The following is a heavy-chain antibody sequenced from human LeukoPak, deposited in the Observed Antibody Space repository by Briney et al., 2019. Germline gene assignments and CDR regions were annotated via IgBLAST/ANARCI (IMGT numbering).Heavy chain of an antibody. J-gene: IGHJ4*02. V-gene: IGHV3-74*01. CDR2: IKSDGTFT. CDR1: GFTFSSPW. CDR3: TSDYWGVGH. D-gene: IGHD3-10*01. Sequence: GGSLRLSCAASGFTFSSPWMHWVRQAPGEGLMWVSRIKSDGTFTTYADSVKGRFTISRDNAKNTLYLQMNSLRAEDTAMYYCTSDYWGVGHWGQGTLVTVSS.